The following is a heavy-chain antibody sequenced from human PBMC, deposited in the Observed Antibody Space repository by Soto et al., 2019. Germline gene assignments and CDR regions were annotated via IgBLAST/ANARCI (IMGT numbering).Heavy chain of an antibody. CDR2: MNPNSGNT. CDR1: GYTFTSYD. J-gene: IGHJ4*02. D-gene: IGHD4-17*01. CDR3: ARTLYGDNVDY. V-gene: IGHV1-8*01. Sequence: QVQLVQSGAEVKKPGASVKVSCKASGYTFTSYDINWVRQATGQGLEWMGWMNPNSGNTGYAQKFQGRVTLXXXXXXXXXXXXXXSLXXXDTAVYYCARTLYGDNVDYWGQGTLVTVSS.